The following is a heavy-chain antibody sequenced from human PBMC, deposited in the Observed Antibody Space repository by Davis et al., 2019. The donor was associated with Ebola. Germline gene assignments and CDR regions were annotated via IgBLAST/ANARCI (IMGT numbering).Heavy chain of an antibody. CDR2: FYYSGRR. Sequence: MPSETLSLTCAVSGGSITSYYWSWIRQPPGKGLEWIGYFYYSGRRNYNPSLKSRVTISVDTSKNQFSLKLSSVTAADTAVYYCARHTYMVRGVIYYYYGMDVWGKGTTVTVSS. CDR1: GGSITSYY. CDR3: ARHTYMVRGVIYYYYGMDV. V-gene: IGHV4-59*08. D-gene: IGHD3-10*01. J-gene: IGHJ6*04.